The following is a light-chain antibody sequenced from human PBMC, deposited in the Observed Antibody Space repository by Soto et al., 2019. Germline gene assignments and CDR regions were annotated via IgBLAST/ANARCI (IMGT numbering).Light chain of an antibody. CDR2: GAS. V-gene: IGKV3-15*01. Sequence: RVMTQSPATLSVSPGERATLSCRASQSISKNFAWYQQKPGQAPRLLIYGASSRATGIPARFSGSGSGTDFTLTISSLQPEDFATYYCQQYNNWPSMYTFGQGTKLEIK. CDR1: QSISKN. CDR3: QQYNNWPSMYT. J-gene: IGKJ2*01.